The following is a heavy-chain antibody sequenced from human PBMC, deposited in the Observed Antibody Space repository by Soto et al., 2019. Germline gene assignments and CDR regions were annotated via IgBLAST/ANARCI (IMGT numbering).Heavy chain of an antibody. CDR2: IYYSGST. J-gene: IGHJ4*02. D-gene: IGHD3-22*01. V-gene: IGHV4-61*01. CDR3: ARLYYYDSSGYPHFDY. Sequence: SETLCLTCTVSGGSVSSGSYYWSWIRQPPGKGLEWIGYIYYSGSTNYNPSLKSRVTISVDTSKNQFSLKLSSVTAADTAVYYCARLYYYDSSGYPHFDYWGQGTLVTVSS. CDR1: GGSVSSGSYY.